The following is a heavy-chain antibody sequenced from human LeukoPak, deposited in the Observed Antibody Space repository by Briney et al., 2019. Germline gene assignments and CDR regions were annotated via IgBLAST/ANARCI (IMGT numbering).Heavy chain of an antibody. CDR3: ARSSAWSPFDY. CDR2: VYYSGST. J-gene: IGHJ4*02. V-gene: IGHV4-59*01. CDR1: GGSISSYY. Sequence: SETLSLTCTVSGGSISSYYWSWIRQTPGKGLEWIGYVYYSGSTNYNPSLKSRVTIFLDRSKNQFFLKLSSVTATDTAVYYCARSSAWSPFDYWGQGTLVTVSS. D-gene: IGHD6-19*01.